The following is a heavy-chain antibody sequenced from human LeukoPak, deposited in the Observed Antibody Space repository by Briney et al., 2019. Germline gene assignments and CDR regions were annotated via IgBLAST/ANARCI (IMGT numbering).Heavy chain of an antibody. CDR2: VYYIGST. CDR3: ARDQYYYDSSGYYRFDY. V-gene: IGHV4-39*07. CDR1: GDSISRSSDY. Sequence: TSETLSLTCTVSGDSISRSSDYWGWIRQPPGKGPEWIGSVYYIGSTFYNPSLKSRLTISIDTSKNQFSLKLSSVTAADTAVYYCARDQYYYDSSGYYRFDYWGQGTLVTVSS. D-gene: IGHD3-22*01. J-gene: IGHJ4*02.